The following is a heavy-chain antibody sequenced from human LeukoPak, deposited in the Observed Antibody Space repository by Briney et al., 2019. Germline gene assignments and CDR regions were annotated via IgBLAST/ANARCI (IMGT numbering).Heavy chain of an antibody. D-gene: IGHD2-21*01. J-gene: IGHJ4*02. V-gene: IGHV1-8*01. Sequence: ASVKVSCKASGYTFTNYDINWVRPAAGQGLEWMGWMNPNSGNTGYAQKFQGRVTMIRNNYISTTYMELSSLSSDDTAVYYCARDDVVAGYDYWGQGPLVTVSS. CDR3: ARDDVVAGYDY. CDR1: GYTFTNYD. CDR2: MNPNSGNT.